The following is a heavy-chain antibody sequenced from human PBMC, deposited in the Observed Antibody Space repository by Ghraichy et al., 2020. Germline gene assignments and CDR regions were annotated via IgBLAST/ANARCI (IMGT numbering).Heavy chain of an antibody. J-gene: IGHJ4*02. CDR2: INHGGST. Sequence: SETLSLTCDVYGESFSAYFRSWIRQPPGKGLEWIGEINHGGSTNYNPSLKRRVTISVDTSKNQFSLRLSSLTAADTAVYYCATARYCAGGSCPRYFDSWGQGTLVTVSS. CDR3: ATARYCAGGSCPRYFDS. D-gene: IGHD2-15*01. V-gene: IGHV4-34*01. CDR1: GESFSAYF.